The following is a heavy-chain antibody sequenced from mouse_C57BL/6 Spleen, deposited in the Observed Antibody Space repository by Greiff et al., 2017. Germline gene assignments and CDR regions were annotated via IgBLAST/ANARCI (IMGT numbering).Heavy chain of an antibody. J-gene: IGHJ2*01. V-gene: IGHV1-26*01. CDR1: GYTFTDYY. CDR2: INPNNGGT. Sequence: VQLQQSGPELVKPGASVKISCKASGYTFTDYYMNWVKQSHGKSLEWIGDINPNNGGTSYNQKFKGKATLTVDKSSSTAYMELRSLKSEDSAVYYCARGTGGNYYYGSSYGYYFDYWGQGTTLTVSS. D-gene: IGHD1-1*01. CDR3: ARGTGGNYYYGSSYGYYFDY.